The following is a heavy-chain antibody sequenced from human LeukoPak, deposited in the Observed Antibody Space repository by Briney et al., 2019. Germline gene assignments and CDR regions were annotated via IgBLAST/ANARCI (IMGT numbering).Heavy chain of an antibody. CDR1: GYTFTSYG. CDR3: ARDNAGIAAAGEFDY. Sequence: ASVKVSCKASGYTFTSYGISWVRQAPGQGLEWMGWISAYNGNTNYAQKLQGRVTMTTDTSTSTAYMELRSLRSDDTAVYYCARDNAGIAAAGEFDYWGQGTLVTVSS. CDR2: ISAYNGNT. J-gene: IGHJ4*02. D-gene: IGHD6-13*01. V-gene: IGHV1-18*01.